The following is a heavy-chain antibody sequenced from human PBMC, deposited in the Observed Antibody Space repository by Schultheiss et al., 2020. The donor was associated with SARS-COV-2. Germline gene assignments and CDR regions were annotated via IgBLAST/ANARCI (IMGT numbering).Heavy chain of an antibody. J-gene: IGHJ4*02. CDR2: ITPGFGTT. V-gene: IGHV1-69*13. CDR3: ARDRWLQPGGGFDY. CDR1: GGTFASYA. Sequence: SVKVSCKASGGTFASYALSWVRQAPGQGLEWMGGITPGFGTTNYAQRFQGRVTITADESTRTTYLELRSLKSEDTAVYYCARDRWLQPGGGFDYWGQGTLVTVS. D-gene: IGHD5-24*01.